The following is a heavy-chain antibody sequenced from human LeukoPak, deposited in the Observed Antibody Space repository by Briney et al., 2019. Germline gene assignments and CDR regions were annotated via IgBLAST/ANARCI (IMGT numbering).Heavy chain of an antibody. D-gene: IGHD2-21*02. Sequence: ASVKVSCKASGYTFTGYYMHWVRQAPGQGLEWMGRINTNSGGTNYAQKFQGRVTMTRDTSISTAYMELSRLRSDDTAVYYCARATTAAYCGGDCYSGTDYWGQGTLVTVSS. J-gene: IGHJ4*02. V-gene: IGHV1-2*06. CDR2: INTNSGGT. CDR3: ARATTAAYCGGDCYSGTDY. CDR1: GYTFTGYY.